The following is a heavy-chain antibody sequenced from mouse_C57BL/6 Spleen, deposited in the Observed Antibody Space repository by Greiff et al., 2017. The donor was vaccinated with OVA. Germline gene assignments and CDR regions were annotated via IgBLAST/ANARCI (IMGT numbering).Heavy chain of an antibody. CDR1: GYAFTSYW. Sequence: VQLQQPGAELVKPGASVKMSCKASGYAFTSYWITWVKQRPGQGLEWIGDIYPGSGSTNYNEKFKSKATLTVDTSSSTAYMQLSSLTSEDSAVYYCARGGTTVVALRYFDVWGTGTTVTVSS. D-gene: IGHD1-1*01. CDR2: IYPGSGST. CDR3: ARGGTTVVALRYFDV. V-gene: IGHV1-55*01. J-gene: IGHJ1*03.